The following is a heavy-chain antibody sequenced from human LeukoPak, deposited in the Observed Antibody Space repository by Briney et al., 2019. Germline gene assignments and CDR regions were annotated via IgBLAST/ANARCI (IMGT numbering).Heavy chain of an antibody. J-gene: IGHJ4*02. Sequence: GGSLRLSCAASGLIFKNYWMTCVRQAPGEGLEWVANIKQDGSEKYYADSVEGRFTISRDNAKNSLHLQMNSLRAEDTAVYYCATSVYGGNTHFDYWGQGTLVTVSS. CDR3: ATSVYGGNTHFDY. D-gene: IGHD4-23*01. V-gene: IGHV3-7*05. CDR1: GLIFKNYW. CDR2: IKQDGSEK.